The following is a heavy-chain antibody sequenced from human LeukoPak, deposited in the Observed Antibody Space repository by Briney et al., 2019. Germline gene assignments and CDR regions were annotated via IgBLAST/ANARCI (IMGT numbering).Heavy chain of an antibody. D-gene: IGHD2-8*01. CDR2: IYSSGST. CDR3: ARLNGDGFDI. J-gene: IGHJ3*02. Sequence: SETLSLTCSVSGVSLDEYYWYWIRQSAGKRLEWIGRIYSSGSTNYAPSLKSRVTMSIDTSKRHLSLKLSSVTAADTGFYYCARLNGDGFDIWFRGTKVTVSS. CDR1: GVSLDEYY. V-gene: IGHV4-4*07.